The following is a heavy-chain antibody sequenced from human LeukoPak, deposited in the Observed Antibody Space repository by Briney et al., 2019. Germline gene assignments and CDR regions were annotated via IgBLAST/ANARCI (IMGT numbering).Heavy chain of an antibody. V-gene: IGHV3-21*01. CDR1: GFTFSSYS. D-gene: IGHD6-19*01. CDR3: AREYQTNGWYSVPPDY. Sequence: PGGSLRLSCAAPGFTFSSYSMNWVRQAPGKGLEWVSSISSSSSYIYYADSVKGRFTISRDNAKNSLYLQMNSLRAEDTAVYYCAREYQTNGWYSVPPDYWGQGTLVTVSS. CDR2: ISSSSSYI. J-gene: IGHJ4*02.